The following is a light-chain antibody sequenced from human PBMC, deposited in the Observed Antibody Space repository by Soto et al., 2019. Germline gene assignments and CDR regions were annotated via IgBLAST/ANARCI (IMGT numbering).Light chain of an antibody. V-gene: IGKV1-9*01. CDR3: QQLNGYPLT. Sequence: DIQLTQSPSFLSASVGDRVTITCRASQGISSYLAWYQQKPGKAPKLLIYAASTLQSGVPSRFRGNGFWTEFTLTISSLQPEDFATYYCQQLNGYPLTFGGGTKVDIK. CDR1: QGISSY. J-gene: IGKJ4*01. CDR2: AAS.